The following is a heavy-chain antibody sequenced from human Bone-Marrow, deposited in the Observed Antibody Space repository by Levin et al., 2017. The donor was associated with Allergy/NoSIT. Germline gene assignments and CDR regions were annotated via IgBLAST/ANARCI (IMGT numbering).Heavy chain of an antibody. CDR2: ITSSSSYI. Sequence: EASVKVSCAASGFTFSTYTMNWVRQAPGKGLDWVSSITSSSSYIYYADSVKGRFTISRDNAKNSLYLQMNSLRAEDTAVYYCARGIIGDVRVAHKEAFDIWGQGTMVSVSS. J-gene: IGHJ3*02. V-gene: IGHV3-21*01. D-gene: IGHD2-8*02. CDR1: GFTFSTYT. CDR3: ARGIIGDVRVAHKEAFDI.